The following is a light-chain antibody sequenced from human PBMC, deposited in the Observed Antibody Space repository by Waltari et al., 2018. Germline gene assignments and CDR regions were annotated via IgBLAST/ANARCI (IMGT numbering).Light chain of an antibody. V-gene: IGLV3-1*01. J-gene: IGLJ2*01. Sequence: SYELIQPPSVSVSPGQTASITCSGDKLGNKYTCWYQQKPGQSPVLVIYQDTKRPSGIPGRFSGSNSGKTATLTISGTQAMDEADYYCQAWDSSTVVFGGGTKLTVL. CDR2: QDT. CDR3: QAWDSSTVV. CDR1: KLGNKY.